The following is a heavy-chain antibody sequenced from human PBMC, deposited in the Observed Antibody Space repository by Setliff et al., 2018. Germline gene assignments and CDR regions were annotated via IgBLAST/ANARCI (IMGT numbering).Heavy chain of an antibody. CDR3: ARESAGDESVRHLYYTDV. CDR1: GGSMSSGPNY. Sequence: SETLSLTCTVSGGSMSSGPNYWSWVRQPAGRGLEWVGRVYSSVYSSGITSYNPSLKSRVTISMDTSKNQFSLGLTSVTAADTAVYYCARESAGDESVRHLYYTDVWGRGTTVTVSS. J-gene: IGHJ6*03. D-gene: IGHD1-1*01. CDR2: VYSSVYSSGIT. V-gene: IGHV4-61*02.